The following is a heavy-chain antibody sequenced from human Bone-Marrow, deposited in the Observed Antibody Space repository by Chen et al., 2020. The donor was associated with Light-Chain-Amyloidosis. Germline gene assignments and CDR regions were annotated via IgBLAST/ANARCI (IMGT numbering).Heavy chain of an antibody. CDR2: INHSGNT. Sequence: QVQLQDSGPGLVKPSETLSLTCSVSGYSISSGYSWGWIRQPPGKGLEWIAMINHSGNTYQNPSLKSRVTISVDTSKNQFSLKLGSVIAADTAVYYCARESTRGQVLGESSGYALWGRGTLVTVSS. D-gene: IGHD3-22*01. CDR1: GYSISSGYS. J-gene: IGHJ2*01. V-gene: IGHV4-38-2*02. CDR3: ARESTRGQVLGESSGYAL.